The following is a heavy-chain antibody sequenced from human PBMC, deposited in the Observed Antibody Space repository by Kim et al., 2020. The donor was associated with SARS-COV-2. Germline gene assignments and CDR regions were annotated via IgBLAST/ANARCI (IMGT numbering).Heavy chain of an antibody. CDR1: GFTFSSYG. CDR3: AKDTGIGAAGTRDY. J-gene: IGHJ4*02. CDR2: ISYDGSNK. D-gene: IGHD6-13*01. Sequence: GGSLRLSCAASGFTFSSYGMHWVRQAPGKGLEWVAVISYDGSNKYYADSVKGRFTISRDNSKNTLYLQMNSLRAEDTAVYYCAKDTGIGAAGTRDYWGQASMVTDSS. V-gene: IGHV3-30*18.